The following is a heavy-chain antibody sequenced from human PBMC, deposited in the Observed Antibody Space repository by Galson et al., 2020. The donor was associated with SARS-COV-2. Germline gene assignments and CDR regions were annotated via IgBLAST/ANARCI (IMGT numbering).Heavy chain of an antibody. CDR3: AKSGDPAAPWFGFDP. J-gene: IGHJ5*02. Sequence: GGSLRLSCAASGFTFSTYAMHWVRQAPGKGLEWVAAIWYDGSNKYYGDSVKGRFTISRDNSKNTLYLQMNSLRAEDTAVYYCAKSGDPAAPWFGFDPWGQGTLVTVSS. CDR1: GFTFSTYA. D-gene: IGHD6-13*01. CDR2: IWYDGSNK. V-gene: IGHV3-33*06.